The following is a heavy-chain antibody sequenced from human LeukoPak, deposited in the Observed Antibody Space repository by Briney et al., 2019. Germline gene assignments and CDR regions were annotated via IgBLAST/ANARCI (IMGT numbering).Heavy chain of an antibody. CDR3: ARGYSSSWYDGDAFDI. CDR1: GDSISNYY. CDR2: IYYSGST. V-gene: IGHV4-59*01. D-gene: IGHD6-13*01. Sequence: SETLSLTCTASGDSISNYYWSWIRQPPGKGLEWIGYIYYSGSTNYNPSLKSRVTISVDTSKNQFSLKLSSVTAADTAVYYCARGYSSSWYDGDAFDIWGQGTMVTVSS. J-gene: IGHJ3*02.